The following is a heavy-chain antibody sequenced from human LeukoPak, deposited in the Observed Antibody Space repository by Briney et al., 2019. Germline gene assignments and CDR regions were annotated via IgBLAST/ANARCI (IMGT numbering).Heavy chain of an antibody. Sequence: GGSLRLSCVASGFTFSNSVMTWVRQPPGKGLEWVSSILGNGDSTYYADSVKGRFTISRDNSKNTLYLQMNSLRAEDTAIYYCAKGSKGTYDYWGQGTLVTVPS. CDR1: GFTFSNSV. V-gene: IGHV3-23*01. CDR2: ILGNGDST. J-gene: IGHJ4*02. CDR3: AKGSKGTYDY.